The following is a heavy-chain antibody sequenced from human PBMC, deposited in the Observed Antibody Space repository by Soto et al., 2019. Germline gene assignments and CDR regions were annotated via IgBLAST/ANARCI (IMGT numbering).Heavy chain of an antibody. CDR2: TSYNGRNQ. CDR3: ARDRGFSYGLDY. CDR1: GFTFSTYA. D-gene: IGHD5-18*01. J-gene: IGHJ4*02. Sequence: QVHLVESGGGVVQPGTSLRLSCAASGFTFSTYALHWVRQAPGKGLDWVAVTSYNGRNQYYADSVKGRFTISRDNSRNTVYLQMSSLRAEDTAVYYCARDRGFSYGLDYWGQGTLVTVSS. V-gene: IGHV3-30*04.